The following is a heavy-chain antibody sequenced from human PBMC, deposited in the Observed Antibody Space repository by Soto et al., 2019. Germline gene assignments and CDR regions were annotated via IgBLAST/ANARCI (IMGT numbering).Heavy chain of an antibody. Sequence: ASVKVSCKASGYTLIMYYIHWMRQAPGQGLEWMGIINPSGGSTSYAQKFQGRVTMTRDTSTSTVYMELSSLRSEDTAVYYCARDLPWYYDSSGYFLLFFDSWGQGTQVTVSS. CDR1: GYTLIMYY. CDR3: ARDLPWYYDSSGYFLLFFDS. J-gene: IGHJ4*02. CDR2: INPSGGST. V-gene: IGHV1-46*01. D-gene: IGHD3-22*01.